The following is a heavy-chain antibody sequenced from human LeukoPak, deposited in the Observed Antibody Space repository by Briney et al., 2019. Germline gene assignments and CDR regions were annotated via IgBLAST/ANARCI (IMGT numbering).Heavy chain of an antibody. Sequence: SETLSLTCAVYGGSFSGYYWSWIRQPPGKGLEWIGEINHSGSTNYNPSLKSRVTISVDTSKNQFSLKLSSVTAADTAVYYCARRRHYYGSGRPFDYWGQGTLVPVSS. CDR2: INHSGST. J-gene: IGHJ4*02. CDR1: GGSFSGYY. D-gene: IGHD3-10*01. CDR3: ARRRHYYGSGRPFDY. V-gene: IGHV4-34*01.